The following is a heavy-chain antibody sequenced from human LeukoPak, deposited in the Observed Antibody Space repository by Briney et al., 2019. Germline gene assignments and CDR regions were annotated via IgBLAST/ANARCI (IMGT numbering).Heavy chain of an antibody. Sequence: PSETLSLTCTVSGGSISSGGYYWSWIRQHPGKGLEWIGYIYYSGSTYYNPSLKSRVTISVDTSKNQFSLKLISVTAADTAVYYCARETYYYDSSGYYDWFDPWGQGTLVTVSS. D-gene: IGHD3-22*01. CDR1: GGSISSGGYY. V-gene: IGHV4-31*03. CDR3: ARETYYYDSSGYYDWFDP. CDR2: IYYSGST. J-gene: IGHJ5*02.